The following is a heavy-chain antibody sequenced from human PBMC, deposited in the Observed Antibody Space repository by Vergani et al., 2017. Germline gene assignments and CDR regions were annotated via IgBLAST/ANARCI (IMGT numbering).Heavy chain of an antibody. CDR2: INNNGGST. CDR3: ARAGGYYYYYMDV. D-gene: IGHD3-16*01. Sequence: QLLESGGGLIQPGGSLRLSCAASGFTFNSYAMTWVRQAPGKGLEWVSGINNNGGSTYYADSVKGRFTISRDNSKNTLYLQMTDLRAEDTATYYCARAGGYYYYYMDVWGKGTTVTVSS. V-gene: IGHV3-23*01. CDR1: GFTFNSYA. J-gene: IGHJ6*03.